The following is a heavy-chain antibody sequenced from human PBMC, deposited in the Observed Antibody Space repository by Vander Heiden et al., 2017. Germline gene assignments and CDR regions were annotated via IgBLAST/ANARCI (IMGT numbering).Heavy chain of an antibody. J-gene: IGHJ4*02. CDR1: GSTFSTYA. Sequence: EVQLLESGGGLVQPGGSLRLSCSASGSTFSTYAIGWVRQAPGKGLEWVSSMSGSGGSTYYADSVKGRFTISRDNSKNTLYLQMNSLRAEDTAVYYCAKDRWFGESHNRFDSWGQGTLVTVSP. D-gene: IGHD3-10*01. V-gene: IGHV3-23*01. CDR3: AKDRWFGESHNRFDS. CDR2: MSGSGGST.